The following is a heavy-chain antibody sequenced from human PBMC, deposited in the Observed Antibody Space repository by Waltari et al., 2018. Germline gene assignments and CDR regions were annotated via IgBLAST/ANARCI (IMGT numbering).Heavy chain of an antibody. Sequence: EVQLVESGGGLVKPGGSLRLSCAASGFTFSSYSMNWVRQAPGKGLEWVSSISSSSSYIYYADSVKGRFTISRDNAKNSPYLQMNSLRAEDTAVYYCASQYTKASGTPKNQDYWGQGTLVTVSS. V-gene: IGHV3-21*01. J-gene: IGHJ4*02. CDR3: ASQYTKASGTPKNQDY. CDR2: ISSSSSYI. D-gene: IGHD1-7*01. CDR1: GFTFSSYS.